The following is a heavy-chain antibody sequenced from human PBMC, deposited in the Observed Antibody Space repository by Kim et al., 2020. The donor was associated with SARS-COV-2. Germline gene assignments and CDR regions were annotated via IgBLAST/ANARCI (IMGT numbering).Heavy chain of an antibody. V-gene: IGHV4-39*01. J-gene: IGHJ4*02. CDR2: IYYSGST. CDR3: ATKPNSSSWKL. CDR1: GGSISSSSYY. D-gene: IGHD6-13*01. Sequence: SETLSLTCTVSGGSISSSSYYWGWIRQPPGKGLEWIGSIYYSGSTYYNPSLKSRVTISVDTSKNQFSLKLSSVTAADTAVYYCATKPNSSSWKLWGQGT.